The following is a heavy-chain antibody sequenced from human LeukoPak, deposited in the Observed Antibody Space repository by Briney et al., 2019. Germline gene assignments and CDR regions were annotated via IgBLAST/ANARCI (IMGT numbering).Heavy chain of an antibody. CDR2: IDPSGGST. CDR3: ARSDYGMDV. J-gene: IGHJ6*02. Sequence: ASVKVSCKASAYTFSSYLMHWVRQAPGQGLEWMGIIDPSGGSTGYAQKFQGRVTMTRDTSTGTVYMELSRLRSDDTAVYYCARSDYGMDVWGQGTTVTVSS. CDR1: AYTFSSYL. V-gene: IGHV1-46*01.